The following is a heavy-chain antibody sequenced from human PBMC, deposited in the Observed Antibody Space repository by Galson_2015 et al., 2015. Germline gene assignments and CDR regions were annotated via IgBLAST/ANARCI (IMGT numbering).Heavy chain of an antibody. CDR2: IYWNDNK. CDR1: GFSLRTSGVG. V-gene: IGHV2-5*01. Sequence: PALVKPTQPLTLPCTFSGFSLRTSGVGVGWVRQPPGKALEWLALIYWNDNKRYSPSLKSRLTITKDTSGNQVVLTMTNVDPVDTATYYCAHSHGGVTMVRGIIAYYFDYWGQGTLVTVSS. J-gene: IGHJ4*02. D-gene: IGHD3-10*01. CDR3: AHSHGGVTMVRGIIAYYFDY.